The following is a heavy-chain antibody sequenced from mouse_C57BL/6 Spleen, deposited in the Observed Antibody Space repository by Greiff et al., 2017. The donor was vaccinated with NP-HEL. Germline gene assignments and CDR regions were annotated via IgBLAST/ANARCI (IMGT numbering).Heavy chain of an antibody. V-gene: IGHV1-64*01. CDR3: ARSNYDYDMGFNY. CDR2: IHPNSGST. Sequence: QVQLQQPGAELVKPGASVKLSCKASGYTFTSYWMHWVKQRPGQGLEWIGMIHPNSGSTKYNEKFKSKATLTVDKSSSTAYMQLSSLTSEDSAVYYCARSNYDYDMGFNYWGQGTTLTVSS. CDR1: GYTFTSYW. J-gene: IGHJ2*01. D-gene: IGHD2-4*01.